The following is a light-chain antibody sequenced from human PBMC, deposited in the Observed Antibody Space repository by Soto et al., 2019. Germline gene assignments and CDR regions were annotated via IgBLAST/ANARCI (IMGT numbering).Light chain of an antibody. V-gene: IGKV3-20*01. J-gene: IGKJ1*01. Sequence: IVWTQSPGTLSMSPGERTTLSCRASQSISRYLAWYQQKPGQAPRLLIYGASNRATGIPDRFSGSGSGTDFTLTISRLEPEDFAVYYCQQYGSSGTFGQGTKVDIK. CDR1: QSISRY. CDR2: GAS. CDR3: QQYGSSGT.